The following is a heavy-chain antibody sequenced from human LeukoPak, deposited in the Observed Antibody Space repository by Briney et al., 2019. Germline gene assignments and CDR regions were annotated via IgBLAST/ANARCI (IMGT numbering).Heavy chain of an antibody. D-gene: IGHD5-18*01. V-gene: IGHV3-7*01. Sequence: GGSLRLSCAASGFTFSDYYMSWIRQAPGKGLEWVANIRQDGSQKYYVDSVKGRFTISRDNAKNSLYLQMNSLRAEDTAVYYCVRDWPGDSYGADPWGQGTLVTVSS. CDR3: VRDWPGDSYGADP. CDR1: GFTFSDYY. J-gene: IGHJ5*02. CDR2: IRQDGSQK.